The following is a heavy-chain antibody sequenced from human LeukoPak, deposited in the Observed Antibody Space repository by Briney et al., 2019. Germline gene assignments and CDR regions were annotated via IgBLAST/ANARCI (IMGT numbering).Heavy chain of an antibody. D-gene: IGHD6-19*01. CDR1: GFTFSSYW. V-gene: IGHV3-74*01. J-gene: IGHJ4*02. CDR3: TRARYSSGWFDY. CDR2: FNSDGGST. Sequence: PGGSLRLSRAASGFTFSSYWMHWVRQAPGKGLVWISRFNSDGGSTSYADSVKGRFTISRDNAKNTLYLQMNSLRAEDTAVYYCTRARYSSGWFDYWGQGTLVTVSS.